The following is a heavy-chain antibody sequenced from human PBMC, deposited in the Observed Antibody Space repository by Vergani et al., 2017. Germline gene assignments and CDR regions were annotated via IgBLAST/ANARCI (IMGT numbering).Heavy chain of an antibody. CDR3: ARAGEWGSPPDDYYYMDV. CDR2: IIPIFGTA. V-gene: IGHV1-69*12. J-gene: IGHJ6*03. Sequence: QVQLVQSGAEVKKPGSSVKVSCKASGGTFSSYAISWVRQAPGQGLEWMGGIIPIFGTANYAQKFQGRVTITADESTSTAYMELSSLRSDDTAVYYCARAGEWGSPPDDYYYMDVWGKGTTVTVSS. CDR1: GGTFSSYA. D-gene: IGHD1-26*01.